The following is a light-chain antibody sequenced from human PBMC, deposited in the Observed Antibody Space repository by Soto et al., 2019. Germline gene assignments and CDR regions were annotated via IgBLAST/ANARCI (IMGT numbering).Light chain of an antibody. V-gene: IGLV2-14*01. CDR1: SSDVRGFRY. CDR2: EVN. Sequence: QSALTQPASVSGSPGQSITISCTGTSSDVRGFRYVSWFQQHPGKAPKLIIYEVNNRPSGVSNRFSGSKSGNTASLTISGLQAEDEADYYCDSYTSTDTPYVFGTGTKLTVL. J-gene: IGLJ1*01. CDR3: DSYTSTDTPYV.